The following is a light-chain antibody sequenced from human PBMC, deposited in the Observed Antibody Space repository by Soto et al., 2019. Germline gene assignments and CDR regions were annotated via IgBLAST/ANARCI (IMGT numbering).Light chain of an antibody. CDR2: GAS. CDR3: QKYNNWPLT. J-gene: IGKJ4*01. Sequence: EIVMTQSPATLSVSPGERATLSGRASQRVSTSLAWYQQKPGQAPRLLIYGASTRATGIPARISGSGSGTEFTLTISSLQSEDFAVYYCQKYNNWPLTFGGGTKVEIK. CDR1: QRVSTS. V-gene: IGKV3-15*01.